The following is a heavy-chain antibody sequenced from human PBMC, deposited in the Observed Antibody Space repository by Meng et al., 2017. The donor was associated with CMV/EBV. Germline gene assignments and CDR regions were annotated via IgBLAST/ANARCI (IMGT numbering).Heavy chain of an antibody. CDR1: GYTFTSYG. D-gene: IGHD2-2*01. Sequence: ASVKVSCKASGYTFTSYGISWVRQAPGQGLEWMGWIIAYNGNTNYVQKLQGRVTMTTDTSTSTAYMELRSLRSDDTAVYYCARYRETDYCSSTSCPPYYYYGMDVWGQGTTVTVSS. CDR3: ARYRETDYCSSTSCPPYYYYGMDV. J-gene: IGHJ6*02. CDR2: IIAYNGNT. V-gene: IGHV1-18*01.